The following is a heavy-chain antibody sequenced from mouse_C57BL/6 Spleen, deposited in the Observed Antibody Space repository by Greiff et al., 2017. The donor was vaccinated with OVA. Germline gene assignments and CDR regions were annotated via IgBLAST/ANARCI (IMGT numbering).Heavy chain of an antibody. CDR1: GYTFTEYT. Sequence: VKLMESGAELVKPGASVKLSCKASGYTFTEYTIHWVKQRSGQGLEWIGWFYPGSGSIKYNEKFKNKATLTADKSSSTVYMELSRLTSEDSAVYFCARHEEGYGYFDVWGTGTTVTVSS. CDR2: FYPGSGSI. CDR3: ARHEEGYGYFDV. J-gene: IGHJ1*03. V-gene: IGHV1-62-2*01.